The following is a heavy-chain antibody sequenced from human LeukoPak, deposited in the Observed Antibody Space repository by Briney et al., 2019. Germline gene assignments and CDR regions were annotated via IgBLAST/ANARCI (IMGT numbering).Heavy chain of an antibody. D-gene: IGHD5-24*01. CDR1: GFTFSDYT. V-gene: IGHV3-69-1*01. Sequence: GGSLRLSCAASGFTFSDYTMNWVRQAPGKGLEWVSSISSSSDIYYADSLKGRFTVSRDNAKNSLYLQINSLSAEDTAVYYCARDDGRKWLQSYFDYWGQGTLVTVSS. J-gene: IGHJ4*02. CDR2: ISSSSDI. CDR3: ARDDGRKWLQSYFDY.